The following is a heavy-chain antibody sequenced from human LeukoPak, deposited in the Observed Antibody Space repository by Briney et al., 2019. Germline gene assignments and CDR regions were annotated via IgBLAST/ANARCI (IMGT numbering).Heavy chain of an antibody. D-gene: IGHD1-7*01. CDR3: ARLITGTTTAFDI. CDR2: VYTSGST. J-gene: IGHJ3*02. V-gene: IGHV4-4*07. Sequence: PSETLSLTCSVSGGSISGYYWTWIRQPAGKGLEWIGRVYTSGSTHSNPSLKTRLTMSVDTSKNQFSLKLSSVTAADTAVYYCARLITGTTTAFDIWGQGTMVTVSS. CDR1: GGSISGYY.